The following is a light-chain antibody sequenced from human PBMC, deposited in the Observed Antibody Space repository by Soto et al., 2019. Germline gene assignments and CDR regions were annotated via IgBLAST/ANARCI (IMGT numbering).Light chain of an antibody. CDR3: QQYNDWPRT. Sequence: EIVMTQSPATLSVSPGERATLSCRASQSVGTYLAWYQQKPGQAPRLLIYGASTRAAGISPRFSGGGSWTEFSLTFSSLQSEDFAVYDCQQYNDWPRTFGQGNKVGLK. CDR2: GAS. V-gene: IGKV3-15*01. J-gene: IGKJ1*01. CDR1: QSVGTY.